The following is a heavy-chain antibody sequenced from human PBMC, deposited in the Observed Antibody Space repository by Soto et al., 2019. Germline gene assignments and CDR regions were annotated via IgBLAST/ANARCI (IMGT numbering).Heavy chain of an antibody. V-gene: IGHV3-33*01. Sequence: QVQLVESGGGVVQPGRSLRLSCAASGFTFSSYGMHWVRQAPGKGLEWVAVIWYDGSNKYYADSVKGRFTISRDNSKNTQYLQMDSLRAEDTAVYYCARDSDTGMEELGYWGQGTLVTVSS. CDR3: ARDSDTGMEELGY. CDR1: GFTFSSYG. J-gene: IGHJ4*02. D-gene: IGHD5-18*01. CDR2: IWYDGSNK.